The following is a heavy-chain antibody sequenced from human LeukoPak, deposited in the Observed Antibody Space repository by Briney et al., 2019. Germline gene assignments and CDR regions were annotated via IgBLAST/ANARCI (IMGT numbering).Heavy chain of an antibody. J-gene: IGHJ4*02. V-gene: IGHV4-59*11. CDR1: GGSISSHY. D-gene: IGHD5-18*01. CDR3: ARDGAEVDSYGLGSFDY. Sequence: SETLSLTCTVSGGSISSHYWSWIRQPPGKGLEGIGYIYYSGSTNYNPSLKSRVTISVDTSKNQFSLKLSSVTAADTAVYYCARDGAEVDSYGLGSFDYWGQGTLVTVSS. CDR2: IYYSGST.